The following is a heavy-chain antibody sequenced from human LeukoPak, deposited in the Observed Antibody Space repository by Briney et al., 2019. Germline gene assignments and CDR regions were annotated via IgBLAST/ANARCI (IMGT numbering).Heavy chain of an antibody. CDR2: IPSSSSNI. J-gene: IGHJ6*03. CDR1: GFTFSHYS. CDR3: ARVMMGATVTTFHYYCMDV. D-gene: IGHD4-11*01. V-gene: IGHV3-21*01. Sequence: GGSMRLACPACGFTFSHYSIDWVRQAAGKGLERVASIPSSSSNIYYADTMKGRFTISRDNAKNELYLQMNSLRAEDTAIYYCARVMMGATVTTFHYYCMDVWGVGTTVTVSS.